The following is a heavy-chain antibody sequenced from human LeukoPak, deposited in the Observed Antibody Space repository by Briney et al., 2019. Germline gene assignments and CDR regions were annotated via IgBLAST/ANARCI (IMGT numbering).Heavy chain of an antibody. Sequence: SQTLSLTCTVSGDSVSSGSYYWSWIRQPPGKGLECIGYIYYSGSTIYNPSLRSRVTISVDTSKNQFSLKLSPVTAADTAVYYCARAPGLSGDFRVYWGQGILVTVSS. CDR3: ARAPGLSGDFRVY. CDR2: IYYSGST. D-gene: IGHD7-27*01. V-gene: IGHV4-61*01. CDR1: GDSVSSGSYY. J-gene: IGHJ4*02.